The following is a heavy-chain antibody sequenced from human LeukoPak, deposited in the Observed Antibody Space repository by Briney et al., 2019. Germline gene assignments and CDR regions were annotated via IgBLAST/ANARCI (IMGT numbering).Heavy chain of an antibody. Sequence: SGTLSLTCAVSGGSISSSNWWSWVRQPPGKGLERIGEISHSGSTNYSPSLKSRVTISVDKSKNQFSLKLTSVTAADTAVYYCARNRYGSGTAFDYWGQGTLVTVSS. CDR1: GGSISSSNW. CDR2: ISHSGST. CDR3: ARNRYGSGTAFDY. J-gene: IGHJ4*02. V-gene: IGHV4-4*02. D-gene: IGHD3-10*01.